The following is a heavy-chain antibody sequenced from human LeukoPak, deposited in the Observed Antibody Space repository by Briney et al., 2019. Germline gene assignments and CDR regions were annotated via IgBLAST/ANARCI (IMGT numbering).Heavy chain of an antibody. CDR3: AREPEASAVAAAGFDY. CDR1: GGSTSSYY. V-gene: IGHV4-59*01. J-gene: IGHJ4*02. D-gene: IGHD6-13*01. Sequence: SETLSLTCTVSGGSTSSYYWSWIRQPPGKGLEWIGYIYYSGSTNYNPSLKSRVTISVDTSKNQFSLKLSSVTAADTAVYYCAREPEASAVAAAGFDYWGQGTLVTVSS. CDR2: IYYSGST.